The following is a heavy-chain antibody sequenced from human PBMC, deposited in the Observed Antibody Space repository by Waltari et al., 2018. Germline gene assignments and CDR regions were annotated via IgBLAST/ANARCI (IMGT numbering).Heavy chain of an antibody. J-gene: IGHJ4*02. V-gene: IGHV4-38-2*02. CDR1: GYSISSVYY. D-gene: IGHD7-27*01. Sequence: QVQLQESGPGLVKPSETLSLTCTVSGYSISSVYYWGWIRPPRGKGLEWIGSIYHSGSTYYNPSLKSRVTISVDTSKNQFSLKLSSVTAADTAVYYCASHPSYYFDYWGQGTLVTVSS. CDR3: ASHPSYYFDY. CDR2: IYHSGST.